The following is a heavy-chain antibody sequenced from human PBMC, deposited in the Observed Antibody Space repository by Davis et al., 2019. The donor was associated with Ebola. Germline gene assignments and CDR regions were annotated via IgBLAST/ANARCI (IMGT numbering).Heavy chain of an antibody. V-gene: IGHV4-34*01. D-gene: IGHD3-16*01. Sequence: MPSETLSLTCALYGGSFSDYSYSWVRQPPGKGLEWIGEVSHRGTTIYNTSLKSRVTISVDTSKNQFSLKLSSVTAAATAIYYCASGKDYLWWFDPRGQGTQVTVSS. CDR1: GGSFSDYS. CDR2: VSHRGTT. CDR3: ASGKDYLWWFDP. J-gene: IGHJ5*02.